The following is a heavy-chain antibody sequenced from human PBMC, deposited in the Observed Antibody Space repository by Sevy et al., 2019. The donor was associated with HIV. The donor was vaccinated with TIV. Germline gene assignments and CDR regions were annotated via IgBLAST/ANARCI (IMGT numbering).Heavy chain of an antibody. D-gene: IGHD2-15*01. CDR1: GYSVSSGYF. J-gene: IGHJ4*02. CDR2: IYHSGNT. V-gene: IGHV4-38-2*01. CDR3: ARARGVAAPVDIDS. Sequence: SETLSLTCAVSGYSVSSGYFWGWIRQPPGKGLEWTGNIYHSGNTYYNPSLKSRVTFSVDTSKNQFSLKLSSVTAADTAVYYCARARGVAAPVDIDSWGQGIIVTVSS.